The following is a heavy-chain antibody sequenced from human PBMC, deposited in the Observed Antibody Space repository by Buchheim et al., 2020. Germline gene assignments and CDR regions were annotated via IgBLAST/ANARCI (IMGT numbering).Heavy chain of an antibody. V-gene: IGHV3-30-3*01. CDR1: GFTFSGYK. CDR2: ISYDGSDQ. Sequence: QVQLVESGGRVVQPGRSLSLSCAASGFTFSGYKMHWVRQAPGKGLEWMAIISYDGSDQYYADSVRGRFTISRDNSKNILYLHLDSPRAEDTAMYYCVRDGSSSTWPLDYWGQGTL. D-gene: IGHD6-13*01. CDR3: VRDGSSSTWPLDY. J-gene: IGHJ4*02.